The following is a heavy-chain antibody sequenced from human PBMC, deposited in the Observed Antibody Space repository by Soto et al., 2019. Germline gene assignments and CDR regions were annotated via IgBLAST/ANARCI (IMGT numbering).Heavy chain of an antibody. CDR3: ARVYYDYIWGSYPLVC. CDR1: GFTFSSHW. J-gene: IGHJ4*02. Sequence: EVQLVESGGGLVQPGGSLRLSCAASGFTFSSHWMSWVRQAPGKGLEWLASIKQDGSEKHYVDSVKGRFTISRDNAKNSLYLQMNSLRVMDTAVYYCARVYYDYIWGSYPLVCWGQGTLVTVSS. V-gene: IGHV3-7*01. D-gene: IGHD3-16*02. CDR2: IKQDGSEK.